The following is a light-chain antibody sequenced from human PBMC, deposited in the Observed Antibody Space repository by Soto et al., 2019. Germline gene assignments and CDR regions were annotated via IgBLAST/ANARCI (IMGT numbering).Light chain of an antibody. J-gene: IGKJ1*01. CDR2: GAS. CDR3: QQYGSSPRK. Sequence: EIVLTHSPVTLSLSQVERATLSCSASQSVSSSYLAWYQQKPGQAPRLLIYGASSRATGIPDRFSGSGSGTDFTLTISRLEPEDFAVYYCQQYGSSPRKCGRGTKGDIK. V-gene: IGKV3-20*01. CDR1: QSVSSSY.